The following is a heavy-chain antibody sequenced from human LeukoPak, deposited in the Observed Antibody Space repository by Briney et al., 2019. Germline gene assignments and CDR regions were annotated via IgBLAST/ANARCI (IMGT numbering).Heavy chain of an antibody. D-gene: IGHD1-26*01. V-gene: IGHV3-23*01. CDR2: ISGSGGST. Sequence: GSLRLSCAASGFTFSSYAMSWVRQAPGKGLEWVSAISGSGGSTYYADSVKGRFTISRDNSKNTLYLQMNSLRAEDTAVYYCPMGGSYSISGYWGQGTLVTVSS. CDR1: GFTFSSYA. CDR3: PMGGSYSISGY. J-gene: IGHJ4*02.